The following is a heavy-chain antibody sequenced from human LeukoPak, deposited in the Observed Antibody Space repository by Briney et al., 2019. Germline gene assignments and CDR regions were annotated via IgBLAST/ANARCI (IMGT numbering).Heavy chain of an antibody. D-gene: IGHD3-3*01. J-gene: IGHJ4*02. CDR1: GYTLTELS. Sequence: VSVKVSCKVSGYTLTELSMHWVRQAPGKGLEWMGGFDPEDGETIYAQKFQGRVTMTEDTSTDTAYMELSSLRSEDTAVYYCATVTYYDFWSGYPPYYFDYWGQGTLVTVSS. V-gene: IGHV1-24*01. CDR3: ATVTYYDFWSGYPPYYFDY. CDR2: FDPEDGET.